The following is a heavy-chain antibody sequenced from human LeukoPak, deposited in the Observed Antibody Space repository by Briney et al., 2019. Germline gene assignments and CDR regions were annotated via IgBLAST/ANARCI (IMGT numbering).Heavy chain of an antibody. J-gene: IGHJ4*02. V-gene: IGHV4-59*08. Sequence: PSGTLSLTCTVSGGSISSYYWSWIRQPPGKGLEWIGYIFVSGSTKTTSNPSLKSRVTISVDTSKNQFSLTLRSVTAADTAVYYCARIRGSTGHDDYWGQGTLVTVPS. D-gene: IGHD2-2*01. CDR2: IFVSGST. CDR3: ARIRGSTGHDDY. CDR1: GGSISSYY.